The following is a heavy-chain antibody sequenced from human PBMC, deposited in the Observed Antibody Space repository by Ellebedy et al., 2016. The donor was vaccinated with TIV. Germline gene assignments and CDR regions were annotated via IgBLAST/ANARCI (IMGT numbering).Heavy chain of an antibody. CDR2: IDPSDSYT. CDR3: ARLADYGDYDDY. CDR1: RYSFTNYW. J-gene: IGHJ4*02. D-gene: IGHD4-17*01. Sequence: GESLKISCKGSRYSFTNYWISWVRQMPGKGLEWMGRIDPSDSYTNYSPSFQGHVTISADKSISTAYLQWSSLKASDTAMYYCARLADYGDYDDYWGQGTLVTVS. V-gene: IGHV5-10-1*01.